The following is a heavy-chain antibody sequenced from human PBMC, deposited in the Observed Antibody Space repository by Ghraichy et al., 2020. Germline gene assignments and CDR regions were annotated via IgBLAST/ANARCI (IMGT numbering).Heavy chain of an antibody. CDR1: GYSFTSYW. J-gene: IGHJ5*02. Sequence: GESLNISCKGSGYSFTSYWIGWVRQMPGKGLEWMGIIYPGDSDTRYSPSFQGQVTISADKSISTAYLQWSSLKASDTAMYYCARSRRAGITIFGVVIRNWFDPWGQGTLVTVSS. CDR3: ARSRRAGITIFGVVIRNWFDP. V-gene: IGHV5-51*01. CDR2: IYPGDSDT. D-gene: IGHD3-3*01.